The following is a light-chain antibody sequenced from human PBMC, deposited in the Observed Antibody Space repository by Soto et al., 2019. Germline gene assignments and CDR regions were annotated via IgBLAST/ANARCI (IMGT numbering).Light chain of an antibody. CDR1: SSNIGSDY. Sequence: QSVLTQPPSASGTPGQRVTISCSGSSSNIGSDYVYWYQQSPGTAPKLLIYRNNQRPSGVPDRFSGSKSGTSASLAISGLRSEDEADYYCAAWDDSLSRYVFGTGTKVTVL. V-gene: IGLV1-47*01. CDR3: AAWDDSLSRYV. CDR2: RNN. J-gene: IGLJ1*01.